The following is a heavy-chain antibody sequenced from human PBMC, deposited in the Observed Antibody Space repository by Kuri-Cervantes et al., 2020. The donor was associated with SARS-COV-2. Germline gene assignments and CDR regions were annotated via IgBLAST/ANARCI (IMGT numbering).Heavy chain of an antibody. V-gene: IGHV3-33*01. CDR2: IWYDGSNK. D-gene: IGHD4-17*01. J-gene: IGHJ4*02. CDR3: ARAAVTTGYFDY. Sequence: GESLKISCAASGFTFSSYGMHWVRQAPGKGLAWVAVIWYDGSNKYYADSVKGRFTISRDNSKNTLYLQMNSLRAEDTAVYYCARAAVTTGYFDYWGQGTLVTVSS. CDR1: GFTFSSYG.